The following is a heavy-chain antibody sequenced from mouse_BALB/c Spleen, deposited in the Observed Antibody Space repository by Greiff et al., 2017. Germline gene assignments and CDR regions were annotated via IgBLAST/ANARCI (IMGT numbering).Heavy chain of an antibody. CDR2: ISSGGSYT. D-gene: IGHD4-1*01. CDR3: TRAELGPFDY. V-gene: IGHV5-6-4*01. Sequence: EVQRVESGGGLVKPGGSLKLSCAASGFTFSSYTMSWVRQTPEKRLEWVATISSGGSYTYYPDSVKGRFTISRDNAKNTLYLQMSSLKSEDTAMYYCTRAELGPFDYWGQGTTLTVSS. CDR1: GFTFSSYT. J-gene: IGHJ2*01.